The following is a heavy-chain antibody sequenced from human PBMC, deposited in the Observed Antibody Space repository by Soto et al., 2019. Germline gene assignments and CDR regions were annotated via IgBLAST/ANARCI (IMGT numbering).Heavy chain of an antibody. CDR1: VFTFSSYA. CDR3: AKDHSSGWSIPQFDYYYGMDV. Sequence: SLRLSCAASVFTFSSYAMSCFRQAPGKGLEWVSAISGSGGSTYYADSVKGRFTISRDNSKNTLYLQMNSLRAEDTAVYYCAKDHSSGWSIPQFDYYYGMDVWGQGTTVTVSS. J-gene: IGHJ6*02. V-gene: IGHV3-23*01. CDR2: ISGSGGST. D-gene: IGHD6-19*01.